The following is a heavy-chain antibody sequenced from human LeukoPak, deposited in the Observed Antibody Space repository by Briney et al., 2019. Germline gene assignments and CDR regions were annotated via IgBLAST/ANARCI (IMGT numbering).Heavy chain of an antibody. D-gene: IGHD2-21*02. J-gene: IGHJ6*02. V-gene: IGHV1-46*01. Sequence: ASVKVSCKASGYTFTSYYMHWVRQAPGQGLEWMGIINPSGGSTSYAQKFQGRVTMTRDTSTSTVYMELSSLRSEDTAVYYCARTYCGGDCYSVDYYYYYGMDVWGQGTTVTVSS. CDR1: GYTFTSYY. CDR2: INPSGGST. CDR3: ARTYCGGDCYSVDYYYYYGMDV.